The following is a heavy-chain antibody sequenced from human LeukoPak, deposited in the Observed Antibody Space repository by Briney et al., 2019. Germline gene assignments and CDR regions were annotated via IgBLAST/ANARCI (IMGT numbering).Heavy chain of an antibody. CDR1: GFTFSTYG. D-gene: IGHD7-27*01. Sequence: SGRSLRLSCAASGFTFSTYGMQWVRQAPGKGLEWVAVIVGDGSKAHYADSVRGRFTVSRDNSKNTLYLQMNSLRAEDTAVYYCARDSITGDNSLDYWGRGTLVTVSS. V-gene: IGHV3-33*05. CDR3: ARDSITGDNSLDY. CDR2: IVGDGSKA. J-gene: IGHJ4*02.